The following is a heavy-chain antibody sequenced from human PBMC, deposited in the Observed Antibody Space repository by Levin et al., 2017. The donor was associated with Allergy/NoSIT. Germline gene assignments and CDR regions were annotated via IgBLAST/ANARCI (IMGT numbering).Heavy chain of an antibody. CDR1: GFTFSNYS. CDR3: ARDSTAVSSDY. V-gene: IGHV3-21*01. CDR2: ISSRSSNI. J-gene: IGHJ4*02. D-gene: IGHD4-11*01. Sequence: ETLSLTCAASGFTFSNYSMNWVRQAPGKGLEWVSSISSRSSNIYYADSVKGRFTISRDNAKNSLYLQMNGLRAEDTAVYYCARDSTAVSSDYWGQGTLVTVSS.